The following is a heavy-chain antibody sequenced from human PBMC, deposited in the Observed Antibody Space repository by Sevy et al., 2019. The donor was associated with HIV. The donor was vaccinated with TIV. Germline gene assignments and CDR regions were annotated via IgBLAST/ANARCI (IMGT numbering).Heavy chain of an antibody. CDR2: INTDGTNT. V-gene: IGHV3-74*01. J-gene: IGHJ4*02. CDR1: GLSFNSYW. Sequence: GGSLRLSCGGSGLSFNSYWMHWVRQVPGKGLVWVSRINTDGTNTNYADSVKGRFTISRDRAKNTLYLQMNSLRVEDTAVYYCVGRLLDNSAAPHWGQGTLVTVSS. CDR3: VGRLLDNSAAPH. D-gene: IGHD3-22*01.